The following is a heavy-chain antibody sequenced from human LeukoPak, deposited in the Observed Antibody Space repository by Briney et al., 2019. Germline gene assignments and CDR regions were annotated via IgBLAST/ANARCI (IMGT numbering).Heavy chain of an antibody. CDR3: ARDWCSGGSCYHYYYGMDV. V-gene: IGHV3-30-3*01. CDR1: GFTFSSYA. Sequence: PGGSLRLSCAASGFTFSSYAMHWVRQAPGKGLEWVAVISYDGSNKYYADSVKGRFTISRDNSKNTLYLQMNSLRAEGTAVYYCARDWCSGGSCYHYYYGMDVWGQGTTVTVSS. D-gene: IGHD2-15*01. J-gene: IGHJ6*02. CDR2: ISYDGSNK.